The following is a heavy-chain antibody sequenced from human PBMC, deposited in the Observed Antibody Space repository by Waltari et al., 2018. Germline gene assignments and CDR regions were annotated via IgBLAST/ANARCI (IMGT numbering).Heavy chain of an antibody. CDR2: IYYGGST. CDR3: ARVPHNTFNWFDP. CDR1: GGSVRSTSAY. V-gene: IGHV4-39*07. D-gene: IGHD2-21*01. Sequence: QLMLREAGPGLVKPPETLSLICSVSGGSVRSTSAYWGWLRLSPAKGLGWIGNIYYGGSTNYIPSLKSRVTISIDTSENQFSLTLTSVSAADTAIYFCARVPHNTFNWFDPWGQGTLVTVSS. J-gene: IGHJ5*02.